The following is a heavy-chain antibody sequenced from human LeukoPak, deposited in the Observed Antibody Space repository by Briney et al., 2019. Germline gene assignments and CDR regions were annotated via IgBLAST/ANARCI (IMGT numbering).Heavy chain of an antibody. CDR3: ALGGYLYGTTFDY. Sequence: PGGFLRLSCAASGFTVSSNLMSWVRQAPGKGLEWASAIFVGGGIYYADSVKGRFTISSDNSKNTLYLQMNSLRAEDTAVYYCALGGYLYGTTFDYWGQGTLVTVSS. J-gene: IGHJ4*02. D-gene: IGHD5-18*01. CDR1: GFTVSSNL. V-gene: IGHV3-66*01. CDR2: IFVGGGI.